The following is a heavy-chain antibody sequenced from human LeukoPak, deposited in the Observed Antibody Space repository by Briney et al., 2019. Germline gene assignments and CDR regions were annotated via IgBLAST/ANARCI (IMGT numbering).Heavy chain of an antibody. CDR3: AHRYIGGTMVRGVNDAFDI. CDR1: GFSLSTSGVG. J-gene: IGHJ3*02. Sequence: SGPTLVNPTQTLTLTCTFSGFSLSTSGVGVGWIRQPPGKALEWLALIYWDDDKRYSPSLKSRLTITKDTSKNQVVLTMTNMDHVDTATYYCAHRYIGGTMVRGVNDAFDIWGQGTMVTVSS. D-gene: IGHD3-10*01. V-gene: IGHV2-5*02. CDR2: IYWDDDK.